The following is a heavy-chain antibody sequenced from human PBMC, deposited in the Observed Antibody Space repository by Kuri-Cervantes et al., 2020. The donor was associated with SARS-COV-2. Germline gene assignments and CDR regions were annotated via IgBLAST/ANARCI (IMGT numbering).Heavy chain of an antibody. Sequence: SETLSLTCTVSGGSISSSSYYWGWIRQPPGKGLEWIGSIYYSGSTYYNPSLKSRVTISVDTSKNQFSLKLSSVTAADTAVYYCARRLTSTITIFGVVTSRNWFDPWGQGTLVTVSS. J-gene: IGHJ5*02. CDR2: IYYSGST. D-gene: IGHD3-3*01. CDR1: GGSISSSSYY. CDR3: ARRLTSTITIFGVVTSRNWFDP. V-gene: IGHV4-39*01.